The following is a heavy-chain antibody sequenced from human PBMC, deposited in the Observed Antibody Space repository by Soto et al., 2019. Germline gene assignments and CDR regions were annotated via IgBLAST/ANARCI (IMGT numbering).Heavy chain of an antibody. Sequence: VQLVESGGGVVQPGRSLRLSCAASGFTFSSYGMHWVRQAPGKGLEWVAVISYDGSNKYYADSVKGRFTISRDNSKNTLYLQMNSLRAEDTAVYYCAKVVNYGGNSNWFDPWGQGTLVTVSS. D-gene: IGHD4-17*01. V-gene: IGHV3-30*18. J-gene: IGHJ5*02. CDR1: GFTFSSYG. CDR2: ISYDGSNK. CDR3: AKVVNYGGNSNWFDP.